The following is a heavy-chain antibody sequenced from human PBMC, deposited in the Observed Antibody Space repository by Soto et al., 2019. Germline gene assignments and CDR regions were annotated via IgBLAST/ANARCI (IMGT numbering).Heavy chain of an antibody. D-gene: IGHD2-15*01. CDR3: ARDSSDVVAATYYFDY. Sequence: SVKVSCKASGGTFSSYTISWVRQAPGQGLEWMGRIIPILGIANYAQKFQGRVTITADKSTSTAYMELSSLRSEDTAVYYCARDSSDVVAATYYFDYWGQGTLVTVSS. CDR2: IIPILGIA. V-gene: IGHV1-69*04. CDR1: GGTFSSYT. J-gene: IGHJ4*02.